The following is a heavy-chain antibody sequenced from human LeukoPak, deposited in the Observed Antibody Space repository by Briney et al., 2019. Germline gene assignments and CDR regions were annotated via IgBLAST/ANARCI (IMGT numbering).Heavy chain of an antibody. J-gene: IGHJ4*02. CDR1: GFTFSSYP. D-gene: IGHD4-17*01. Sequence: GGSLRLSCAASGFTFSSYPMHWVRQAPGKGLEWVALISYDGNSKYYADSVKGRFTISRDNSKNTLFLQMNSLRAEDTAVYYCAKARGGYDYGHYWGQGTLVTVSS. CDR3: AKARGGYDYGHY. V-gene: IGHV3-30-3*01. CDR2: ISYDGNSK.